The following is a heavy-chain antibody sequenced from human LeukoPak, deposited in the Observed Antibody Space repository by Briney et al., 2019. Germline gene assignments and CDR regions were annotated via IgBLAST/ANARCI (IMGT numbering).Heavy chain of an antibody. J-gene: IGHJ2*01. CDR3: AKEWHYYGDDFDL. CDR1: GFTFDDYA. Sequence: GGSLRLSCAASGFTFDDYAMHWVRQAPGKGLEWVSLISGDGGTTYYTDSMKGRFTISRDNSKNSLYLQMNSLRTEDTALYYCAKEWHYYGDDFDLWGRGTVVTVS. D-gene: IGHD4-17*01. V-gene: IGHV3-43*02. CDR2: ISGDGGTT.